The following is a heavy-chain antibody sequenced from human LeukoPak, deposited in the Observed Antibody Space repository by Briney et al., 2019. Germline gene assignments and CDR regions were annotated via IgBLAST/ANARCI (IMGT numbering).Heavy chain of an antibody. Sequence: PGGSLRLXCAASGFTFSSYGMHWVRRAPGKGLESVAFIRYDGSNKYYADSVKGRFTISRDNSKNTLYLQMNSLRAEDTAVYYCATDPLQYYYDSSGYYYDNWGQGTLVTVSS. CDR2: IRYDGSNK. V-gene: IGHV3-30*02. CDR3: ATDPLQYYYDSSGYYYDN. J-gene: IGHJ4*02. D-gene: IGHD3-22*01. CDR1: GFTFSSYG.